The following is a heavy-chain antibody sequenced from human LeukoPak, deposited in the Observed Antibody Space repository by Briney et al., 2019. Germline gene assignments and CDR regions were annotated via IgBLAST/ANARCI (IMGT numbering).Heavy chain of an antibody. CDR2: IYASGST. CDR1: GGSISSQY. J-gene: IGHJ4*02. D-gene: IGHD2-15*01. CDR3: ATYCSGGSCYLGGLSY. V-gene: IGHV4-4*07. Sequence: SETLSLTCTVSGGSISSQYWSWIRQPAGKGLEWIGRIYASGSTNYNPSLKSRVTMSVDTSKNQFSLKLSSVTAADTAVYYCATYCSGGSCYLGGLSYWGQGTLVTVSS.